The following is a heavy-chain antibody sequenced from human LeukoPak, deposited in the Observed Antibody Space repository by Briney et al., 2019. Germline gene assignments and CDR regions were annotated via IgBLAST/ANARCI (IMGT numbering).Heavy chain of an antibody. Sequence: GGSLRLSCAASGFTVNSFSEYIMNWVRQAPGKGLEWVAVIWYDGSNKYYADSVKGRFTISRDNSKNTLYLQMNSLRAEDTAVYYCARDRALDDAFDIWGQGTMVTVSS. J-gene: IGHJ3*02. V-gene: IGHV3-33*08. CDR3: ARDRALDDAFDI. CDR2: IWYDGSNK. CDR1: GFTVNSFSEYI.